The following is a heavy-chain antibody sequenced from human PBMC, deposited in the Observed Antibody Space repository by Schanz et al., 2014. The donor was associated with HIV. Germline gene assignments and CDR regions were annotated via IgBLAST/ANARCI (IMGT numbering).Heavy chain of an antibody. D-gene: IGHD2-15*01. Sequence: QVQLQESGPGLVKPSQTLSLTCTVSGGSISSGGYYWSWIRQHPGKGLEWIGYIYYSGSTYYNPSLNSRLTISVDTSKTQFSLKLSSVPAADTAVYYCARGLVNCSGGSCYSGWFDPWGQGNLVTVSS. CDR2: IYYSGST. CDR1: GGSISSGGYY. J-gene: IGHJ5*02. CDR3: ARGLVNCSGGSCYSGWFDP. V-gene: IGHV4-31*03.